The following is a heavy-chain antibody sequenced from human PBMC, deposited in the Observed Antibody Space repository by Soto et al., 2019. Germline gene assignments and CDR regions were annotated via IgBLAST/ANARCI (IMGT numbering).Heavy chain of an antibody. CDR2: ISGSGGST. D-gene: IGHD3-22*01. Sequence: VGSLRLSCAASGFTFSSYAMSWVRQAPGKGLEWVSAISGSGGSTYYADSVKGRFTISRDNSKNTLYLQMNSLRAEDTAVYYCAKDLNYYDSSGSDYWGQGTQVTVS. V-gene: IGHV3-23*01. J-gene: IGHJ4*02. CDR1: GFTFSSYA. CDR3: AKDLNYYDSSGSDY.